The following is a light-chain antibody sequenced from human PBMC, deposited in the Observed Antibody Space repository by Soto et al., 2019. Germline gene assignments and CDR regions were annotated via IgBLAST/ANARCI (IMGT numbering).Light chain of an antibody. CDR3: VLYMGSGLWV. J-gene: IGLJ7*01. CDR2: STD. CDR1: SGSVSSSYY. V-gene: IGLV8-61*01. Sequence: QAVVTQEPSFSVSPGGTVTLTCGLRSGSVSSSYYPSWYQKTPGQAPRTLIYSTDTRSSGVPDRFSGSILGNKAALTITGAKAEDDSDYYCVLYMGSGLWVFGGGTQLTVL.